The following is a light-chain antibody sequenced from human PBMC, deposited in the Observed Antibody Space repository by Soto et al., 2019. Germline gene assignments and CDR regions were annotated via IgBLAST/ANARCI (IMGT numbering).Light chain of an antibody. V-gene: IGKV3-20*01. CDR1: QSVSSSY. CDR3: QDSVMSPIT. J-gene: IGKJ5*01. CDR2: GAF. Sequence: EIVMKQSPATLSLSQGERATLSCRSSQSVSSSYLAWYQRKPAQAPSLLIYGAFNRASGIPDRFSASGSGTDFTLTISILEPEDFAVYYCQDSVMSPITFGPGTRLEI.